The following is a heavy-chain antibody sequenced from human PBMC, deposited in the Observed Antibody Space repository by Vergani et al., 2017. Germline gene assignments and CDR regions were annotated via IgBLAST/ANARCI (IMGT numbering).Heavy chain of an antibody. J-gene: IGHJ4*02. CDR3: ARYTSCALYS. D-gene: IGHD1-14*01. Sequence: QVQVVESGGGVVQPGRSLRLSCAASGFTFSSYGIHWVRQAPGKGLEWVAVISSDGSKKYYGDSVKGRFTISRDNSKNTLFLQMNSLRAEDTAVYYYARYTSCALYSWGQGTLVTVSS. V-gene: IGHV3-30*03. CDR2: ISSDGSKK. CDR1: GFTFSSYG.